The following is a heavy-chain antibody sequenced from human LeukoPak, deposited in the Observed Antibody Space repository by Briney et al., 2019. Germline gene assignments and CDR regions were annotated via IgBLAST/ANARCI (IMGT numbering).Heavy chain of an antibody. D-gene: IGHD5-18*01. J-gene: IGHJ3*02. CDR1: GFTFSNYS. V-gene: IGHV3-21*04. CDR3: AKVRTAMVRDGFDI. Sequence: GGSLRLSCAASGFTFSNYSMNWVRQAPGKGLEWVSSISSSSSYIYYADSVKGRFTISRDNAKNSLYLQMNSLRAEDTAVYYCAKVRTAMVRDGFDIWGQGTMVTVSS. CDR2: ISSSSSYI.